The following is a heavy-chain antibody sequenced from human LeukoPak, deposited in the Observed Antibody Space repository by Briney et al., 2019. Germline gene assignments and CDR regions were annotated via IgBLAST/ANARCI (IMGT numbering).Heavy chain of an antibody. CDR1: GGTFSSYA. V-gene: IGHV1-69*13. Sequence: ASVKVSCKASGGTFSSYAISWVRQAPGQGLEWMGGIIPIFGTANYAQKFQGRVTITADESTSTAYMELSSLRSEDTAVYYCTLRFLEWRQSGSDYYYYGMDVWGQGTTVTVSS. J-gene: IGHJ6*02. CDR3: TLRFLEWRQSGSDYYYYGMDV. D-gene: IGHD3-3*01. CDR2: IIPIFGTA.